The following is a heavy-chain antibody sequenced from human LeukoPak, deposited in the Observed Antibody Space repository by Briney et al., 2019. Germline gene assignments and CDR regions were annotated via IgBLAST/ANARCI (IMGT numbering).Heavy chain of an antibody. CDR2: INHSGST. CDR1: GGSFSGYY. Sequence: PSETLSLTCAVYGGSFSGYYWSWIRQPPGKGLGWIGEINHSGSTNYNPSLKSRVTISVDTSKNQFSLKLSSVTAADTAVYYCARGSVGYCSSTSCPYYYYYYMDVWGKGTTVTVSS. J-gene: IGHJ6*03. CDR3: ARGSVGYCSSTSCPYYYYYYMDV. D-gene: IGHD2-2*01. V-gene: IGHV4-34*01.